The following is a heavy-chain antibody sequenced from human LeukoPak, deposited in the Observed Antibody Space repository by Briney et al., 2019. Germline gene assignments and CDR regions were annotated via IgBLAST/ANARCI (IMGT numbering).Heavy chain of an antibody. CDR3: ARDRLSIGVFDP. V-gene: IGHV1-18*04. D-gene: IGHD3-10*01. CDR1: GYTFTGYY. CDR2: ISAYNGNT. Sequence: ASVKVSCKASGYTFTGYYMHWVRQAPGQGLEWMGWISAYNGNTNYAQKLQGRVTMTTDTSTSTAYMELRSLRSDDTAVYYCARDRLSIGVFDPWGQGTLVTVSS. J-gene: IGHJ5*02.